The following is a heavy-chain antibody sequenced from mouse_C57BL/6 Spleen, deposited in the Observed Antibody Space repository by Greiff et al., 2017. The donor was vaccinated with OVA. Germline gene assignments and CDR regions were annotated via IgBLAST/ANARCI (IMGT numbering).Heavy chain of an antibody. J-gene: IGHJ4*01. CDR3: ARGGTSSHYYAMDY. D-gene: IGHD2-14*01. V-gene: IGHV1-82*01. CDR2: IYPGDGDT. Sequence: QVQLQQSGPELVKPGASVKISCKASGYAFSSSWMNWVKQRPGKGLEWIGRIYPGDGDTNYNGKFKGKATLTADKSSSTAYMQLSSLTSDDSAVYFCARGGTSSHYYAMDYWGQGTSVTVSS. CDR1: GYAFSSSW.